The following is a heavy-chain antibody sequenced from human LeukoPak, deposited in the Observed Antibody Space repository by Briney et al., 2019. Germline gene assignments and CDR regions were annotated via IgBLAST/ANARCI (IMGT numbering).Heavy chain of an antibody. J-gene: IGHJ4*02. CDR2: INPSGGST. V-gene: IGHV1-46*01. Sequence: ASVKVSCKASGYTFTSYYMHGVRQAPGQGLEWMGIINPSGGSTSYAQKFQGRVTMTRDTSTSTVYMELSSLRSEDTAVYYCARDSGRSDSSGLDDYWGQGTLVTVSS. D-gene: IGHD3-22*01. CDR3: ARDSGRSDSSGLDDY. CDR1: GYTFTSYY.